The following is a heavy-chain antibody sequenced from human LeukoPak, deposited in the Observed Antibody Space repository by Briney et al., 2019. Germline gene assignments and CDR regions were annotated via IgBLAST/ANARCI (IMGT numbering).Heavy chain of an antibody. Sequence: GGSLRLSCAASGFTFDAYAMHWVRQAPGKGLEWVSVIRGGGAVAFYADSVKGRFTISRDNSRNTLYLHMNSLTADDTAVYYCGKSSSGYGNDALDIWGQGTMVTVSS. CDR1: GFTFDAYA. D-gene: IGHD5-18*01. J-gene: IGHJ3*02. V-gene: IGHV3-23*01. CDR2: IRGGGAVA. CDR3: GKSSSGYGNDALDI.